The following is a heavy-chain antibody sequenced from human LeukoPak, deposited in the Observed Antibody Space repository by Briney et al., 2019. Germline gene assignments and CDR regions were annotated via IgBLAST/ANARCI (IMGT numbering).Heavy chain of an antibody. Sequence: KPSQTLSLTCTVSGVSMNNRDYYWSWIRQPPGKGLEWIGYIYYSGSTYYNPSLKSRVTISEDTPKNQFYLKLTPATAADTAVYYCARNWGAAGWYNYNGMDVWGQGTTVIVSS. CDR3: ARNWGAAGWYNYNGMDV. D-gene: IGHD7-27*01. CDR2: IYYSGST. J-gene: IGHJ6*02. V-gene: IGHV4-30-4*01. CDR1: GVSMNNRDYY.